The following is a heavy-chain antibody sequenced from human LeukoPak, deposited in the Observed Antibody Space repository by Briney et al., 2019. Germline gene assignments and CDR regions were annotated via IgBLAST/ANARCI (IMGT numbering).Heavy chain of an antibody. CDR2: INTNTGNP. D-gene: IGHD3-22*01. CDR3: ARESPYYYDSSDYYETDY. V-gene: IGHV7-4-1*02. Sequence: ASVKVSCKASGYTFTSYAMNWVRQAPGQGLEWMGWINTNTGNPTYAQGFTGRFVFSLDASVSTAYLQISSLKAEDTAVYYCARESPYYYDSSDYYETDYWGQGTLVTVSS. J-gene: IGHJ4*02. CDR1: GYTFTSYA.